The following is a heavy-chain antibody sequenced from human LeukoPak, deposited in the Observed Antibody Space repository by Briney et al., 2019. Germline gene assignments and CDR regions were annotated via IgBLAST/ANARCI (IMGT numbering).Heavy chain of an antibody. CDR1: GFTFRNYY. D-gene: IGHD1-26*01. Sequence: PGGSPRLSCAASGFTFRNYYMTWIRQAPGKGLEWVSYISASGDTIYYGDSVRGRFTISRDNAKNSLYLDMNTLKAEDTAVYYCARDPSWEILSYFDYWGQGTLVTVSS. CDR2: ISASGDTI. V-gene: IGHV3-11*04. J-gene: IGHJ4*02. CDR3: ARDPSWEILSYFDY.